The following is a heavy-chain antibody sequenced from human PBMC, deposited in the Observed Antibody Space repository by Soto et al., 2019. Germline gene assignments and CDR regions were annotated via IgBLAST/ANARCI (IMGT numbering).Heavy chain of an antibody. CDR3: ATRITVFGLLIPPFDP. J-gene: IGHJ5*02. CDR2: VFYTGST. CDR1: GDSMSSHY. V-gene: IGHV4-59*11. Sequence: TLSLTCSVSGDSMSSHYWSWLRQPPGKGLEWIGYVFYTGSTDSNPSLKSRVTISLDTSKNQFSLRLSSVTAADTAIYYCATRITVFGLLIPPFDPWGQGTQVTVSS. D-gene: IGHD3-3*01.